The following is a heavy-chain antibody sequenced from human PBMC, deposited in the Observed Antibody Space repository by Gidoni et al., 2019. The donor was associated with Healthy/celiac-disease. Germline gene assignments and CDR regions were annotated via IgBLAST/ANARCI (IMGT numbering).Heavy chain of an antibody. Sequence: EVQLVESGGGLVKPGGSLRLSCAASGFTFSKAWMSWVRQAPGKGLEGVGRIKSKTDGATTDYAAPVKGRFTISRDDSKNTLYLQMNSLKTEDTAVYYCTTDECTMVQGVISPPFDYWGQGTLVTVSS. J-gene: IGHJ4*02. CDR2: IKSKTDGATT. D-gene: IGHD3-10*01. V-gene: IGHV3-15*01. CDR1: GFTFSKAW. CDR3: TTDECTMVQGVISPPFDY.